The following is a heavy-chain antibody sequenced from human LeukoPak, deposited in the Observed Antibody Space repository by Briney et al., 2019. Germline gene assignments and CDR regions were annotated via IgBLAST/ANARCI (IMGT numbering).Heavy chain of an antibody. CDR2: IKQDGSEK. CDR1: GFTVSSNY. D-gene: IGHD1-7*01. CDR3: ARGWNYAFRFDY. J-gene: IGHJ4*02. Sequence: PGGSLRLSCAASGFTVSSNYMNWVRQAPGKGLEWVAHIKQDGSEKYYVDSIKGRFTISRDNAKNLVYLQMNSLRAEDTAVYYCARGWNYAFRFDYWGQGTLVTVSS. V-gene: IGHV3-7*01.